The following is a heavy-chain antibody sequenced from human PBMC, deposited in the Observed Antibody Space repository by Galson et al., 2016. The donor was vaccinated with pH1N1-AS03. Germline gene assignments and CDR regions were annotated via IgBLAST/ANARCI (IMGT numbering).Heavy chain of an antibody. Sequence: SLRLSCAASGFSFSIHGMHWVRQAPGKGLEWVASISYDGNTEYYADSVKGRFIISRDSSKNTVFLQMNSQRPEDTAVFYCAKAWRSSGWCDYWGQGTLVAVSS. V-gene: IGHV3-30*18. CDR1: GFSFSIHG. D-gene: IGHD6-19*01. J-gene: IGHJ4*02. CDR3: AKAWRSSGWCDY. CDR2: ISYDGNTE.